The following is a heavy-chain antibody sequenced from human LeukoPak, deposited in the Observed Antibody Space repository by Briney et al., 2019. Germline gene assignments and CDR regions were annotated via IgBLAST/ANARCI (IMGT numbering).Heavy chain of an antibody. J-gene: IGHJ6*02. CDR2: IIPIFGTA. CDR3: ARDYRGGDCYSCYYGMDV. D-gene: IGHD2-21*02. Sequence: ASVKVSCKASGGTFSSYAISWVRQAPGQGLEWMGGIIPIFGTANYAQKFQGRVTITADESTSTAYMELSSLRSEDTAVYYCARDYRGGDCYSCYYGMDVWGQGTTVTVSS. V-gene: IGHV1-69*13. CDR1: GGTFSSYA.